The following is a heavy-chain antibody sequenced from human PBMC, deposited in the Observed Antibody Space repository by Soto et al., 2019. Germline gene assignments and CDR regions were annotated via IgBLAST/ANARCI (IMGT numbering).Heavy chain of an antibody. V-gene: IGHV1-69*06. CDR1: GYTFTSYG. CDR2: ILPLSGTS. CDR3: ARTNPTKYYDYVWGDYRREGMDV. J-gene: IGHJ6*02. D-gene: IGHD3-16*02. Sequence: SVKVSCKASGYTFTSYGISWVRQAPGQGLGWMGGILPLSGTSNYTQRFQGRVTISADKSTSTAYMELSSLRSDDTAVYYCARTNPTKYYDYVWGDYRREGMDVWGQGTTVTVSS.